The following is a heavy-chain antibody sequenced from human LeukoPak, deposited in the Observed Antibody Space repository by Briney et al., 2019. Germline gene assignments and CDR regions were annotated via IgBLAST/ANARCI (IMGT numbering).Heavy chain of an antibody. CDR3: AREEKGSGSFDS. CDR2: IYYSGST. J-gene: IGHJ4*02. V-gene: IGHV4-59*11. D-gene: IGHD3-10*01. CDR1: GGSISGHY. Sequence: TSETLSLTCTVSGGSISGHYFSWIRQPPGKGLEWIGYIYYSGSTNYNPSLKSRVTMSVDTSNNQFSLNLSSVTAADTAVYFCAREEKGSGSFDSWGQGTLVTVSS.